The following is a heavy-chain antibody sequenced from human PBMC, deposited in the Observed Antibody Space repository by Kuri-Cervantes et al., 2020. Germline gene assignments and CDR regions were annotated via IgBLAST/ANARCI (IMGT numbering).Heavy chain of an antibody. V-gene: IGHV3-30*18. J-gene: IGHJ4*02. CDR2: ISYDGSNK. Sequence: GGSLRLSCAASGFTFSSYGMHWVRQAPGKGLEWVAVISYDGSNKYYADSVKGRFTISRDNSKNTLYLQMSSLRAEDTAVYYCAKGSSVTPGLLTDWGQGTLVTVSS. CDR1: GFTFSSYG. D-gene: IGHD4-17*01. CDR3: AKGSSVTPGLLTD.